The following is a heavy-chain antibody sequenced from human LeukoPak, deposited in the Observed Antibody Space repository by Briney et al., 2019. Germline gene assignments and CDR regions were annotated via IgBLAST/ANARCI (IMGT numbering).Heavy chain of an antibody. V-gene: IGHV4-39*01. D-gene: IGHD2/OR15-2a*01. CDR3: ASRKNRLDVFDY. CDR2: IYYSGST. CDR1: GGSISSSSYY. Sequence: ASETLSLTCTVSGGSISSSSYYWGWIRQPPGKGLEWIGSIYYSGSTYYNPSLKSRVTISVDTSKNQFSLKLSSVTAADTAVYYCASRKNRLDVFDYWGQGTLVTVSS. J-gene: IGHJ4*02.